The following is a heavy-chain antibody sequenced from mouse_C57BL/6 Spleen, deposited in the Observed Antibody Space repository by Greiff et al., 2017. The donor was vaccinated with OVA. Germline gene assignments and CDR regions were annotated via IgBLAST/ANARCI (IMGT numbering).Heavy chain of an antibody. J-gene: IGHJ2*01. CDR3: ASEFITTVVAPFDY. D-gene: IGHD1-1*01. CDR1: GFNIKDYY. Sequence: VQLQQSGAELVKPGASVKLSCTASGFNIKDYYMHWVKQRTEQGLEWIGRIDPEDGETKSAPKFQGKATITADTSSNTAYLQLSSLTSEDTAVYYCASEFITTVVAPFDYGGQGTTLTVSS. CDR2: IDPEDGET. V-gene: IGHV14-2*01.